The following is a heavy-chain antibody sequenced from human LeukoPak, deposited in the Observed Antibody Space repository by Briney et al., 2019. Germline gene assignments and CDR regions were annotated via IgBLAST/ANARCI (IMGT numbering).Heavy chain of an antibody. V-gene: IGHV3-7*05. J-gene: IGHJ4*02. Sequence: GGSLRLSCAASGFTFSSYAMSWVRQAPGKGLEWVASIKQDGSDKYYVDSVKGRFTISRDNAKKTMFLQMNTLRAEDTAVYYCARGYGSPDFWGQGTLVTGSS. CDR3: ARGYGSPDF. D-gene: IGHD2-15*01. CDR2: IKQDGSDK. CDR1: GFTFSSYA.